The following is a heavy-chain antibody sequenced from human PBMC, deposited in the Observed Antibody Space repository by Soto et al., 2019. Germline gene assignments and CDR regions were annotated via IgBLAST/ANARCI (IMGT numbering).Heavy chain of an antibody. V-gene: IGHV3-53*01. Sequence: GGSLRLSCAASGFTVSSNYMSWVRQAPGKGLEWVSVIYSGGSTYYADSVKGRFTISRDSSKNTLYLQMNSLRAEDTAVYYCARSSNSIAAAGTGFDYWGHGTLVTVSS. D-gene: IGHD6-13*01. J-gene: IGHJ4*01. CDR2: IYSGGST. CDR3: ARSSNSIAAAGTGFDY. CDR1: GFTVSSNY.